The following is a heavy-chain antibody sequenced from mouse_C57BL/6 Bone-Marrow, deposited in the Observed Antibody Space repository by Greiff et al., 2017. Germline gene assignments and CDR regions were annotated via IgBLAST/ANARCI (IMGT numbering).Heavy chain of an antibody. Sequence: VQLQQSGAELVRPGASVKLSCTASGFNIKDDYMHWVKQRPEQGLEWIGWIDPENGDTEYASKFQGKATITADTSSNTAYLQLSSLTSEDTAVYYCTLYLNPYYFDYWGQGTTLTVSS. D-gene: IGHD5-5*01. J-gene: IGHJ2*01. V-gene: IGHV14-4*01. CDR3: TLYLNPYYFDY. CDR2: IDPENGDT. CDR1: GFNIKDDY.